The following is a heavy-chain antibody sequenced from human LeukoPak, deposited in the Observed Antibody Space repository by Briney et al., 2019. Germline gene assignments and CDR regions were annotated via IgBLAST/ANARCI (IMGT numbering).Heavy chain of an antibody. CDR2: IYHSGST. V-gene: IGHV4-38-2*01. CDR3: ARHVDSSSWYGAYYFDY. CDR1: GYSTTRGSY. Sequence: PSETLSLTCAVSGYSTTRGSYWGWIRQPPGKGLEWIGCIYHSGSTSYNPSLKSRVTIPVDTSKNQFSLKLSSVTAADTAVYYCARHVDSSSWYGAYYFDYWGQRTLVTVSS. D-gene: IGHD6-13*01. J-gene: IGHJ4*02.